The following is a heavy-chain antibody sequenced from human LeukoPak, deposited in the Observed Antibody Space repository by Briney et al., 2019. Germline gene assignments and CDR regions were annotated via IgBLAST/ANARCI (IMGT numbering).Heavy chain of an antibody. D-gene: IGHD2-2*03. CDR1: GYTFTSYD. J-gene: IGHJ6*03. CDR3: ARDGSPGYYYYYYMDV. V-gene: IGHV1-8*01. Sequence: GASVKVSCKASGYTFTSYDINWVRQATGQGLERMGWMNPNSGNTGYAQKFQGRVTMTRNTSISTAYMELSSLRSEDTAVYYCARDGSPGYYYYYYMDVWGKGTTVTVSS. CDR2: MNPNSGNT.